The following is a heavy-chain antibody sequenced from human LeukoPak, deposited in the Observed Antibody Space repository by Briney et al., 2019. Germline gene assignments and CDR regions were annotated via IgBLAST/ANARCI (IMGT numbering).Heavy chain of an antibody. V-gene: IGHV4-59*01. CDR2: IYYSGST. CDR3: ASASYCTNGVCPFYFDY. J-gene: IGHJ4*02. CDR1: GGSISRYY. Sequence: SETLSLTCTVSGGSISRYYWSCLREPPGKGLEWIGYIYYSGSTNYNPSLKSRVTISVDTSKTQFSLKLSSVTAADTAVYYCASASYCTNGVCPFYFDYWGQGTLVTVSS. D-gene: IGHD2-8*01.